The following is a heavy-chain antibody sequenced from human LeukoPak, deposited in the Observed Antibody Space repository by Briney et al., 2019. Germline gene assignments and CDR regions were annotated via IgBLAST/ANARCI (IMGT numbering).Heavy chain of an antibody. CDR2: INPNSGGT. J-gene: IGHJ4*02. Sequence: SVKVSCKASGYTFTGYYTHWVRQAPGQGLEWMGWINPNSGGTNYAQKFQGRVTMTRDTSISTAYMELSRLRSDDTAVYYCARDRGEQYYDFWSGSEWGQGTLVTVSS. D-gene: IGHD3-3*01. CDR3: ARDRGEQYYDFWSGSE. V-gene: IGHV1-2*02. CDR1: GYTFTGYY.